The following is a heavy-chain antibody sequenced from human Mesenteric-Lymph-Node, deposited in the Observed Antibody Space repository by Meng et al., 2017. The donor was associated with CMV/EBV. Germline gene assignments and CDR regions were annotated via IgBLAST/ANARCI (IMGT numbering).Heavy chain of an antibody. CDR1: GFTFDDYG. D-gene: IGHD2-2*02. V-gene: IGHV3-20*04. Sequence: GGSLRLSCAASGFTFDDYGMSWVRQAPGKGLEWVSGINWNGGSTGYADSVKGRFTISRDNAKNSLYLQMNSLRAEDTALYYCARVGVYCSSTSCYRGALDYWGQGTLVTVSS. J-gene: IGHJ4*02. CDR3: ARVGVYCSSTSCYRGALDY. CDR2: INWNGGST.